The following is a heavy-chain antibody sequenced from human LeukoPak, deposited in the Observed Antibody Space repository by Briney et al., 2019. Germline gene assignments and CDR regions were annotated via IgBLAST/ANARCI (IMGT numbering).Heavy chain of an antibody. CDR3: ASPLYYDILTGYSSGDY. Sequence: GGSLRLSCAASGFTVSSNYMSWVRQAPGKGLEWVSVIYSGGSTYYADSVKVRFTISRDNSKNTLYLQMNSLRAEDKAVYYCASPLYYDILTGYSSGDYWGQGTLVTVSS. J-gene: IGHJ4*02. V-gene: IGHV3-66*01. CDR1: GFTVSSNY. D-gene: IGHD3-9*01. CDR2: IYSGGST.